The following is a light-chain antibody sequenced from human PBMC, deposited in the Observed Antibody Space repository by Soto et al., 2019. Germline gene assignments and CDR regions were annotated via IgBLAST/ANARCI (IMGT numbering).Light chain of an antibody. CDR3: ISYTGSSTSYV. J-gene: IGLJ1*01. Sequence: VLTQPASGSGSPGQSITISCSGTSSDVGSYDHVAWYQQFPGKTPKLMIYEVSNRPSGVSSRFSGSKSGKTASLTISGLQAEDEADYFCISYTGSSTSYVFGSGTKVTVL. CDR1: SSDVGSYDH. V-gene: IGLV2-14*01. CDR2: EVS.